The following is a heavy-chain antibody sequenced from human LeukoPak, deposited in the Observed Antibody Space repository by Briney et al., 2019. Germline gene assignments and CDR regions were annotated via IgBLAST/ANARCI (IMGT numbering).Heavy chain of an antibody. CDR3: ANEVGDYGDYGGVY. D-gene: IGHD4-17*01. CDR1: GFTLSSYG. CDR2: ISYDGSNK. J-gene: IGHJ6*02. V-gene: IGHV3-30*18. Sequence: GGSLRLSCAASGFTLSSYGMHWVRQAPGKGLEWVAVISYDGSNKYYADSVKGRFTISRDNSKNTLYLQMNSLRAEDTAVYYCANEVGDYGDYGGVYWGQGTTVTVSS.